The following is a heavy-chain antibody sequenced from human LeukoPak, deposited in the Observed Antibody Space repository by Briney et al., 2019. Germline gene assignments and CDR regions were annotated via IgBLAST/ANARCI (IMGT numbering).Heavy chain of an antibody. CDR1: GYTFSSYG. D-gene: IGHD3-3*01. Sequence: ASVKVSCKASGYTFSSYGISWVRQAPGQGLEWMGWISAYNGNTNYAQNLQGRVTMTTDTSTSTAYMELRSLRSDDTAVYYCARDDTRITVFGVVMNGWFDPWGQGTLVTVSS. CDR3: ARDDTRITVFGVVMNGWFDP. J-gene: IGHJ5*02. V-gene: IGHV1-18*01. CDR2: ISAYNGNT.